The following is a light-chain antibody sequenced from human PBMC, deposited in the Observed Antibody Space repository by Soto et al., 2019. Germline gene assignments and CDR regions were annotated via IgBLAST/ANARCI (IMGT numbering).Light chain of an antibody. CDR1: QGISSY. Sequence: AIRMTQSPSSFSASTGDRVTITCRASQGISSYLAWYQQKPGKAPKLLIYAASTLQSGVPSRFSGSGSGTEVTLTISCLQAEDFATYYCQQYYSYPLTFGRGTKVEIK. CDR2: AAS. CDR3: QQYYSYPLT. V-gene: IGKV1-8*01. J-gene: IGKJ4*01.